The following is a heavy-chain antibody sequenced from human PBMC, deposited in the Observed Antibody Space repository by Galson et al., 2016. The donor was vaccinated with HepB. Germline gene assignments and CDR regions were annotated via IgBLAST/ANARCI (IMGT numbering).Heavy chain of an antibody. CDR1: SGYSFINYW. Sequence: QSGAEVTKPGESLKISCKASSGYSFINYWIGWVRQMPGKGLEWMGIIYPDDSDTRYSPSFQGQVTISADKSITTAYLQWSSLKASDTAMYYCARHEELLGAFDLWGQGTMVTISS. CDR2: IYPDDSDT. D-gene: IGHD1-7*01. J-gene: IGHJ3*01. V-gene: IGHV5-51*01. CDR3: ARHEELLGAFDL.